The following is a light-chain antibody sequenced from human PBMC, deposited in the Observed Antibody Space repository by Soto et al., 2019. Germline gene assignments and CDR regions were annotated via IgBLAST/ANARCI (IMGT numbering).Light chain of an antibody. V-gene: IGKV2-28*01. CDR3: MQALQTPIT. CDR2: LGS. J-gene: IGKJ5*01. Sequence: IVMTQSPLSLPVTPGAPASISCRSSQSLLHSNGYNYLDWYLQKPGQSPQLLIYLGSNRASGVPDRFSGSGSGTDFTLKISRVEAADVGVYYCMQALQTPITFGQGTRLEIK. CDR1: QSLLHSNGYNY.